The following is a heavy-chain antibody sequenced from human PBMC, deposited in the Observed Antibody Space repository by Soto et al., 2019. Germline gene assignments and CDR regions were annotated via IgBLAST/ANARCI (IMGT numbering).Heavy chain of an antibody. V-gene: IGHV4-31*03. Sequence: SETLSLTCTVSGGSISSGGYYWSWIRQHPGKGLEWIGYIYYSGSTYYNPSLKSRVTISVDTSKNQFSLKLSSVTAADTAVYYCARDSVSRGDLGGYWGQGTLVTVSS. J-gene: IGHJ4*02. CDR1: GGSISSGGYY. D-gene: IGHD2-21*02. CDR3: ARDSVSRGDLGGY. CDR2: IYYSGST.